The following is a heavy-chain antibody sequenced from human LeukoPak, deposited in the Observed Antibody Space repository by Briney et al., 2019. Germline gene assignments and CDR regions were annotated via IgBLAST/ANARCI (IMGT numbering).Heavy chain of an antibody. V-gene: IGHV4-34*01. Sequence: PSETLSLTCAVYGGSFSGYYWSWIRQPPGKGLEWIGEINHSGSTNYNPSLESRVTISVDTSKNQFSLKLSSVTAADTAVYYCARDMSGWNYYYYYMDVWGKGTTVTVSS. CDR3: ARDMSGWNYYYYYMDV. J-gene: IGHJ6*03. D-gene: IGHD6-19*01. CDR1: GGSFSGYY. CDR2: INHSGST.